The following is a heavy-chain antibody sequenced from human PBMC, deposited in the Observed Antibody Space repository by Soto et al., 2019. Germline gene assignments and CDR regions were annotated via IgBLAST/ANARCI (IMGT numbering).Heavy chain of an antibody. CDR1: GFTFSSYG. D-gene: IGHD6-13*01. CDR2: ISYDGSNK. V-gene: IGHV3-30*18. Sequence: GGSLRLSCAASGFTFSSYGMHWVRQAPCKGLEWVAVISYDGSNKYYADSVKGRFTISRDNSKNTLYLQMNSLRAEDTAVYYCAKDGRGPYSSSWYDWFDPWGQGTLGTVS. CDR3: AKDGRGPYSSSWYDWFDP. J-gene: IGHJ5*02.